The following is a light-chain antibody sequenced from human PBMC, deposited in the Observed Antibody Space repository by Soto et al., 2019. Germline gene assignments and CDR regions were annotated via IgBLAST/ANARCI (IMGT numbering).Light chain of an antibody. CDR2: GVS. CDR3: ISYTGSSTSYV. Sequence: QSALTQPASVSGSPGQSITISCSGTRSDIGSYNYVAWYKQFPGKTPKILIYGVSNRPSGVSSRFSGSKSGNTASLTISGLQAEDEAGYYCISYTGSSTSYVFGSGTKVIVL. CDR1: RSDIGSYNY. J-gene: IGLJ1*01. V-gene: IGLV2-14*01.